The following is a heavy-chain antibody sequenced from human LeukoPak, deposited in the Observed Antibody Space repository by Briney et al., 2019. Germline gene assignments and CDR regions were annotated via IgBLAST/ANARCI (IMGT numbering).Heavy chain of an antibody. D-gene: IGHD4/OR15-4a*01. CDR2: INHSGST. J-gene: IGHJ4*02. Sequence: PSETLSLTCAVYGGSFSGYYWSWIRQPPGKGLEWIGEINHSGSTNYNPSLNNRVSISVVTSKNQFSLQLNSMSAADTAVYYCVRHDGRGGATMGALDSWGQGSLVTVSS. V-gene: IGHV4-34*01. CDR3: VRHDGRGGATMGALDS. CDR1: GGSFSGYY.